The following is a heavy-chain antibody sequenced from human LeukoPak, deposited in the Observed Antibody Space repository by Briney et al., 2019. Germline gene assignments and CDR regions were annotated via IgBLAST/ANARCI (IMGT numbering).Heavy chain of an antibody. CDR3: ARDSCSSTSCYDIQGNWFDP. CDR1: GYTFTSYG. Sequence: ASVKVSCKASGYTFTSYGISWVRQAPGQGLEWVGWISTYNGNTNYAQKLQGRVTMTTDTSTSTAYMDLRSLRSDDTAVYYCARDSCSSTSCYDIQGNWFDPWGQGTLVTVSS. J-gene: IGHJ5*02. D-gene: IGHD2-2*01. V-gene: IGHV1-18*01. CDR2: ISTYNGNT.